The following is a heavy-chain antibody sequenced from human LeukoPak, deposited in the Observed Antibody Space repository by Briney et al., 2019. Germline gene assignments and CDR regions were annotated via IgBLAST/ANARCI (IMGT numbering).Heavy chain of an antibody. CDR3: GSSNLLTGYYFLNF. D-gene: IGHD3-9*01. V-gene: IGHV3-66*01. Sequence: PGGSLRLSCAASGFTVSDNYMTWVRQAPGKGLEWVSLIYAAGGPYFADSVRGRFTISRDNSKNTVYLQMNNLGVDDTAVYYCGSSNLLTGYYFLNFWGQGTLVTVSS. CDR1: GFTVSDNY. CDR2: IYAAGGP. J-gene: IGHJ4*02.